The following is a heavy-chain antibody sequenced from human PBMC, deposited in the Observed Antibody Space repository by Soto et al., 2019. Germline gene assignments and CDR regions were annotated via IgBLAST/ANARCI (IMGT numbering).Heavy chain of an antibody. CDR2: IYWDDDM. CDR3: GDSGLTGLGDY. D-gene: IGHD7-27*01. Sequence: QITLKESGPTLVKPTQTLTLTCPFSGFSRSTYVVGVAWIRQPPGKAMECLALIYWDDDMRESPSLRDRLIVTKDASKHQLVLTMPNVDPIVTVTFYIGDSGLTGLGDYWGPGNAVTVSS. J-gene: IGHJ4*02. CDR1: GFSRSTYVVG. V-gene: IGHV2-5*02.